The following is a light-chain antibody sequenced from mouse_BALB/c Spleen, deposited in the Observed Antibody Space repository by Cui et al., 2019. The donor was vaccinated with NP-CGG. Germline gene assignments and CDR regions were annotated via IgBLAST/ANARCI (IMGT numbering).Light chain of an antibody. CDR1: TGAVTISNY. CDR2: GTN. Sequence: QAVVTQESALTISPGETVTLTCRSSTGAVTISNYANWVREKPDHLFTGLIGGTNNRAPGVPARFSGSLIGDKAALTITGAQTEDEAIYFCALWYSNHWVFGGGTKLTVL. V-gene: IGLV1*01. CDR3: ALWYSNHWV. J-gene: IGLJ1*01.